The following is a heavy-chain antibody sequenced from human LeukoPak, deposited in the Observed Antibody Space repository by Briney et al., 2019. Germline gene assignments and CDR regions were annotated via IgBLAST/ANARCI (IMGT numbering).Heavy chain of an antibody. Sequence: SETLSLTCTVSGGSISSGGYYWSWIRQHPGKGLEWIGYIYYSGSTYYNPSLKSRVTISVDTSKNQFSLKLSSVTAADTAVYYCASGGALGPPYFDYWGQGTLVTVSS. CDR2: IYYSGST. CDR1: GGSISSGGYY. V-gene: IGHV4-31*03. D-gene: IGHD3-16*01. CDR3: ASGGALGPPYFDY. J-gene: IGHJ4*02.